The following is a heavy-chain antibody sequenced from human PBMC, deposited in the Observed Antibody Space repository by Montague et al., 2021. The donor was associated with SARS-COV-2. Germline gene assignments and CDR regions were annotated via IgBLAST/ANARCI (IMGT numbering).Heavy chain of an antibody. V-gene: IGHV4-34*01. J-gene: IGHJ6*02. CDR3: ARVRNRRLLVSRYYGMDV. CDR1: GGSFSGYY. D-gene: IGHD1-14*01. CDR2: IYPSGRT. Sequence: SETLSLTCAVYGGSFSGYYWSWIRQPPGKGLEWIGEIYPSGRTKYSPSLKSRVTISVDTSKNQFSLKLSSATAADTAVYYCARVRNRRLLVSRYYGMDVWGQGTTVTVSS.